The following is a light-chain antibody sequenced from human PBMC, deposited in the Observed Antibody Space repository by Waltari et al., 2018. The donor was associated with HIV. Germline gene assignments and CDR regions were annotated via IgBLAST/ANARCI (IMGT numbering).Light chain of an antibody. J-gene: IGKJ4*01. CDR1: QSVSSN. CDR3: QQYNNFAPLT. CDR2: GAS. Sequence: EIVMTQSPATLSVSPGERATLSCRASQSVSSNLAWYQQKPGQAPRLLIYGASTRATGIPARFSVSGSGTEFTLTISSLQSEDFAVYYCQQYNNFAPLTFGGGTKVEIK. V-gene: IGKV3-15*01.